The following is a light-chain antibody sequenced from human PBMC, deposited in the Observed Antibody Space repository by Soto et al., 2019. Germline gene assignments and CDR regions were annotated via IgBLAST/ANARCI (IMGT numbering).Light chain of an antibody. J-gene: IGKJ4*01. V-gene: IGKV2-29*01. CDR3: QQYGSSALT. CDR1: QSLLHITGETF. Sequence: DVVMTQTPLSLSVAPGQPASISCKSSQSLLHITGETFLFWYLQKPGQSPQLLIYGASSRATGIPDRFSGSGSGTDFTLTISRLEPEDFAVYYCQQYGSSALTFGGGTKVEIK. CDR2: GAS.